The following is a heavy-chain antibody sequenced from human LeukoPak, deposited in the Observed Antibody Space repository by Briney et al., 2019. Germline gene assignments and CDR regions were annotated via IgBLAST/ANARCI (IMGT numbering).Heavy chain of an antibody. D-gene: IGHD2-2*01. CDR3: AKDRGVVVPAAMGLNDY. J-gene: IGHJ4*02. V-gene: IGHV3-23*01. Sequence: GGSLRLSCAASGFTFSSYAMSWVRQAPGKGLEWVSAISGSGGSTYYADSVKGRFTISRDNSKNTLYLQMNSLRAEDTAVYYCAKDRGVVVPAAMGLNDYWGQGTLVTVSS. CDR2: ISGSGGST. CDR1: GFTFSSYA.